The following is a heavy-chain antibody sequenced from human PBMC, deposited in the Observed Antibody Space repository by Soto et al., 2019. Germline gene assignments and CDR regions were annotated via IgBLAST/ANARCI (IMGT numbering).Heavy chain of an antibody. CDR2: ISSSSSTI. D-gene: IGHD3-22*01. V-gene: IGHV3-48*01. Sequence: GGSLRLSCAASGFTFSSYSMNWVRQAPGKGLEWVSYISSSSSTIYYADSVKGRFTISRDNAKNSLYLQMNSLRAEDTAVYYCARGYYDSSGYYWVFDYWGKGTLVTVYS. CDR3: ARGYYDSSGYYWVFDY. CDR1: GFTFSSYS. J-gene: IGHJ4*02.